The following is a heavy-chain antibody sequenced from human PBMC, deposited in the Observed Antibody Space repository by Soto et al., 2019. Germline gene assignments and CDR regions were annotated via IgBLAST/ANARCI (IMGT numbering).Heavy chain of an antibody. D-gene: IGHD3-10*01. CDR3: AKSPGDITMVRGVINYYYYGMDV. V-gene: IGHV3-23*01. Sequence: GGSLRLSCAASGFTFSSYAMSWVRQAPGKGLEWVSAISGSGGSTYYADSVKGRFTISRDNSKNTLYLQMNSLRAEDTAVYYCAKSPGDITMVRGVINYYYYGMDVWGQGTTVTVSS. J-gene: IGHJ6*02. CDR1: GFTFSSYA. CDR2: ISGSGGST.